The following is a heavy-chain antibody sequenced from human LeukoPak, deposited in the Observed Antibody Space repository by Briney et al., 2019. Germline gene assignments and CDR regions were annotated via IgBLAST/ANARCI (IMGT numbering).Heavy chain of an antibody. CDR3: AKRNGGSIYDY. J-gene: IGHJ4*02. CDR2: ISSSGSTI. D-gene: IGHD2/OR15-2a*01. Sequence: GGSLRLSCAASGFTFSSYEMNWVRQAPGKGLEWVSYISSSGSTIYYADSVKGRFTISRDNSKNTLSLQMNSLRAEDTAVYYCAKRNGGSIYDYWGQGTLVTVSS. V-gene: IGHV3-48*03. CDR1: GFTFSSYE.